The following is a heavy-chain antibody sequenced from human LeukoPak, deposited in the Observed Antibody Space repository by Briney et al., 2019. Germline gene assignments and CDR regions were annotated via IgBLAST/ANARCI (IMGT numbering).Heavy chain of an antibody. CDR3: ARDSGYGDYESFDY. Sequence: GGSLRLSCAASGFSFSSYWMTWVRQAPGMGLEWVANTKKDGSERYYVDSVKGRFTISRDNAKNSLYLQVNSLRAEDTAVYYCARDSGYGDYESFDYWGQGTLVTVSS. D-gene: IGHD4-17*01. J-gene: IGHJ4*02. V-gene: IGHV3-7*01. CDR2: TKKDGSER. CDR1: GFSFSSYW.